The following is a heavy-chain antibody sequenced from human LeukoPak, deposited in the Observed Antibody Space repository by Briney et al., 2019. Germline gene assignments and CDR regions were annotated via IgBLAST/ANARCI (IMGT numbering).Heavy chain of an antibody. V-gene: IGHV4-59*11. CDR1: GGSISNHY. Sequence: SETLSLTCTVFGGSISNHYWSWIQQPPGKGLEWIGFLYYSGSTSYNPSLTSRVSISVDTSKNQFSLNLTSVTAADTAVYYCARDSLSVTPVAFDIWGQGTMVTVSS. D-gene: IGHD4-23*01. CDR3: ARDSLSVTPVAFDI. J-gene: IGHJ3*02. CDR2: LYYSGST.